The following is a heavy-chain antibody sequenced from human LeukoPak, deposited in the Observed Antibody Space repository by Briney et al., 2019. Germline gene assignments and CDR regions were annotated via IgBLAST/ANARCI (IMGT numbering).Heavy chain of an antibody. CDR1: GGSISSYY. V-gene: IGHV4-59*01. J-gene: IGHJ3*02. CDR2: IYYSGST. Sequence: SETLSLTCTVSGGSISSYYWSWIRQPPGKGLEWIGYIYYSGSTNYNPSLKSRVTISVDTPNNQFSLKLSSVTAADTAVYYCARSDPTYYYDSSGYHAFDIWGQGTMVTVSS. D-gene: IGHD3-22*01. CDR3: ARSDPTYYYDSSGYHAFDI.